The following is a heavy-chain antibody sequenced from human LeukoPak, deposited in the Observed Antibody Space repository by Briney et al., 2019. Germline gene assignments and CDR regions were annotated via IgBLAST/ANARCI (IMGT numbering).Heavy chain of an antibody. CDR1: GYTFTSYD. Sequence: ASVKVSCKASGYTFTSYDINWVRQATGQGLEWMGWMNPNSGNTGYAQKFQGRLTMTRNTSISTAYMELSSLRSEDTAVYYCAVFHYNYFDSSGYYSLRYWGQGTLVTVSS. J-gene: IGHJ4*02. CDR2: MNPNSGNT. CDR3: AVFHYNYFDSSGYYSLRY. D-gene: IGHD3-22*01. V-gene: IGHV1-8*02.